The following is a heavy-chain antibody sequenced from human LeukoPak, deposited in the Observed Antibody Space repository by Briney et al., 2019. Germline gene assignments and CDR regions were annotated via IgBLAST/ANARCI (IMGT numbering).Heavy chain of an antibody. CDR2: FFSSGNT. D-gene: IGHD3-10*01. V-gene: IGHV4-4*07. CDR1: GGSFTSFY. Sequence: SETLSLTCTVSGGSFTSFYWSWIRQPAGKGLEWIGRFFSSGNTNYNPSFKSRDSISVDKSKTQFSLKLTSVTAADTAVYFCARYSGIYGHDYWGQETLVSAFS. J-gene: IGHJ4*02. CDR3: ARYSGIYGHDY.